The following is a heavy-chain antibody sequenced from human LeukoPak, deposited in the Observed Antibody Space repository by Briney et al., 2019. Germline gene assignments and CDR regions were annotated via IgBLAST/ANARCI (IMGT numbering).Heavy chain of an antibody. CDR2: ISTGSTYV. D-gene: IGHD1-26*01. CDR1: GFSFSTYR. J-gene: IGHJ4*02. CDR3: VRDGSFGLDF. V-gene: IGHV3-21*01. Sequence: GGSLRLSCAASGFSFSTYRMRWVRQAPGEGLEWVSSISTGSTYVYYADSVKGRFTISRDKTKNSLYLQMNTLRAEDTAVYYCVRDGSFGLDFWGQGTLVTVSS.